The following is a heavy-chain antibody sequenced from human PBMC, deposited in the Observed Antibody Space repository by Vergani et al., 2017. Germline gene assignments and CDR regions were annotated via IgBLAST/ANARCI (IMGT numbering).Heavy chain of an antibody. Sequence: EVQLVESGGGIVKPGGSLRLSCVASGFSFRNAWMNWVRRTPGKGLEWVGRIKSTFDRGTTDYAAAVKGSFTISRDDSKNTRFLQMNGLKTEDIGVYYCTTDPRYWGKGSYYELRDHHYYGMDVWGQGTTVTVSS. CDR2: IKSTFDRGTT. V-gene: IGHV3-15*07. D-gene: IGHD3-3*01. CDR1: GFSFRNAW. J-gene: IGHJ6*02. CDR3: TTDPRYWGKGSYYELRDHHYYGMDV.